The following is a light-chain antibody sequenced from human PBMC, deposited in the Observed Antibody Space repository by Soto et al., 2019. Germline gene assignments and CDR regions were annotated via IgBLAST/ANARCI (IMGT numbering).Light chain of an antibody. J-gene: IGLJ2*01. CDR1: SGGIASNY. CDR3: QSYDSSFVL. Sequence: NFMLTQPHSVSESPGETVTISCTRTSGGIASNYVQWYQQRPGSAPTIVIYEHNQRPSGVPARFSGSTDGSSNAASLTISGLQTEDEADYYGQSYDSSFVLFGGVTKLTVL. V-gene: IGLV6-57*04. CDR2: EHN.